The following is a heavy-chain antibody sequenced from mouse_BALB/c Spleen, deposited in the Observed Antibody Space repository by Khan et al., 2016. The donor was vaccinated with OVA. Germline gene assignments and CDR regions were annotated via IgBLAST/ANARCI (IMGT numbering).Heavy chain of an antibody. D-gene: IGHD1-1*01. CDR3: ARKNGSDFDY. Sequence: VQLKESGPELVKPGASVKISCKASGYSFTGYFMNWVMQSHGKSLEWIGRINPHIGETFYNQKFKGKATLTVDESSSTVHMELRSLASEDSVGYYCARKNGSDFDYWGQGTTLTVSS. J-gene: IGHJ2*01. V-gene: IGHV1-20*02. CDR2: INPHIGET. CDR1: GYSFTGYF.